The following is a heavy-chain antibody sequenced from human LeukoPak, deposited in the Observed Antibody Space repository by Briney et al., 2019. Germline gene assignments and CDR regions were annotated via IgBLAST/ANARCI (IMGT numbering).Heavy chain of an antibody. J-gene: IGHJ4*02. CDR2: ISYDGSNK. V-gene: IGHV3-30*04. D-gene: IGHD5-12*01. CDR3: ARSAAAGRIAATFDY. Sequence: PGGSLRLSCAASGFTFSSNAMHWVRQAPGKGLEWVAIISYDGSNKYYADSVKGRFTISRDKSKNTLYLQMNSLRGEDTAVYYCARSAAAGRIAATFDYWGQGTLVTVSS. CDR1: GFTFSSNA.